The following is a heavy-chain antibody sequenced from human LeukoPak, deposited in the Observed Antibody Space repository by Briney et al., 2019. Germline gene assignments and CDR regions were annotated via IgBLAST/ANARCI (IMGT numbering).Heavy chain of an antibody. J-gene: IGHJ4*02. CDR2: LRPRYGNT. Sequence: GASVKVSCKASGYTFIIYEIQWVRQAPGQGLEWVGWLRPRYGNTAYAQNFQGRVTITRDTSIETVYMELSGLRSEDTAVYYCARVGAGEGGIDYWAQGTLITVSS. D-gene: IGHD3-10*01. CDR1: GYTFIIYE. CDR3: ARVGAGEGGIDY. V-gene: IGHV1-8*03.